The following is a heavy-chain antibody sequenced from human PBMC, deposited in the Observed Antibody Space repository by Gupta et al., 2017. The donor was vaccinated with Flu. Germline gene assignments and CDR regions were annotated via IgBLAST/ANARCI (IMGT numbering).Heavy chain of an antibody. D-gene: IGHD6-19*01. J-gene: IGHJ4*02. CDR2: TYYRSKWYN. V-gene: IGHV6-1*01. Sequence: QVQLQQSGPGLVKPSQTLSLTCAISGDSVSSNSAAWNWIRQSPSRGLEWLGRTYYRSKWYNDYAVSVKSRITINPDTPKNQFSLQLNSVTPEDTAVYYCARVGAVAGTNFEANFDYWGQGTLVTVSS. CDR3: ARVGAVAGTNFEANFDY. CDR1: GDSVSSNSAA.